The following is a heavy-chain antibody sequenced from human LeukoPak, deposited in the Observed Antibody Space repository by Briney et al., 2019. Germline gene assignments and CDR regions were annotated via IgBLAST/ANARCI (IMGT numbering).Heavy chain of an antibody. V-gene: IGHV3-9*03. CDR2: ISWNSGSI. Sequence: PGGSLRLSCAASGFTFDDYAMHWVRQAPGKGLEWVSGISWNSGSIGYADSVKGRFTISRDNAKNSLYLQMNSLRAEDMALYYCAKGIGAGPNIVVVPAAMDGDFWAFDYWGQGTLVTVSS. CDR1: GFTFDDYA. D-gene: IGHD2-2*01. CDR3: AKGIGAGPNIVVVPAAMDGDFWAFDY. J-gene: IGHJ4*02.